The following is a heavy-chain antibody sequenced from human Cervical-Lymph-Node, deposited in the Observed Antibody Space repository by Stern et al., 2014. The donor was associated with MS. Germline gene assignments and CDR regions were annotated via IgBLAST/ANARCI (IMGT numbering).Heavy chain of an antibody. V-gene: IGHV4-4*02. CDR1: GGSVSSTNW. CDR2: IYHSGAS. J-gene: IGHJ2*01. D-gene: IGHD2/OR15-2a*01. CDR3: ARERQQYCNSEGCSYWYFDL. Sequence: VQLVESGPGLVKPSGTLSLTCAVSGGSVSSTNWWSWVRQSPGKGLEWIGNIYHSGASNYRPSLSSRVSISLDTSKNHLSLHLTSVTAADTAVYYCARERQQYCNSEGCSYWYFDLWGRGTLVTVSS.